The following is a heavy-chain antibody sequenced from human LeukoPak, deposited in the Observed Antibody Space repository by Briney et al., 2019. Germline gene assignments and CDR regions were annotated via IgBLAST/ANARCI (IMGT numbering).Heavy chain of an antibody. J-gene: IGHJ6*03. D-gene: IGHD2-2*01. CDR2: INPSSGGT. CDR3: ARDPRSTSVPHYYYYYIDV. CDR1: GYTFTGYY. Sequence: GASVKVSCKASGYTFTGYYIHWVRQAPGQGLEWMGWINPSSGGTNYAQKFQGRATMTRDTSITTAYMELSRLTSDDTAVYYCARDPRSTSVPHYYYYYIDVWGKGTTVTVSS. V-gene: IGHV1-2*02.